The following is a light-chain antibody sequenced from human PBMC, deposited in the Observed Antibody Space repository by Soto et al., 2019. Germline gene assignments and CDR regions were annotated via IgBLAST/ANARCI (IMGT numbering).Light chain of an antibody. CDR2: WAS. Sequence: DIVMTQSPDSLAVSLGERATINCKSSQSVLYSSNHQNYLAWYQQKPGQPPQLLIYWASTRESGVPDRFSGSGSGTDFTLTISSLQAEDVVVYYCQQYYTTPLTFGGGTKVEIK. CDR3: QQYYTTPLT. V-gene: IGKV4-1*01. J-gene: IGKJ4*01. CDR1: QSVLYSSNHQNY.